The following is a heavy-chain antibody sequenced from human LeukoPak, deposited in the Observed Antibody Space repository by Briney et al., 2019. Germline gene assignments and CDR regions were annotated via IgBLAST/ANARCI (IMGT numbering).Heavy chain of an antibody. Sequence: SETLSLTCTVSGGSISSGDYYWSWIRQPPGKGLEWIGYIYYSGSTYYNPSLKSRVTISVDTSKNQFSLKLSSVTAADTAVYYCARDPYFYYYDSSGYSGEVVHIWGQGTMVTVSS. CDR3: ARDPYFYYYDSSGYSGEVVHI. J-gene: IGHJ3*02. CDR1: GGSISSGDYY. D-gene: IGHD3-22*01. V-gene: IGHV4-30-4*08. CDR2: IYYSGST.